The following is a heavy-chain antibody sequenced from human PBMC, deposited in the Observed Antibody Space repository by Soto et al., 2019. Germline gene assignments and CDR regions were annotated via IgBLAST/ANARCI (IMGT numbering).Heavy chain of an antibody. Sequence: GESLKISCKGSGYSFTSYWINWVHQMPGKGLEWMGRIDPSDSYTNYSPSFQGLVTISADKSISTAYLQWSSLKASDTAIYYCARTSMQSRGYTYGHGGMDVWGQGTTVTVSS. J-gene: IGHJ6*02. V-gene: IGHV5-10-1*01. CDR2: IDPSDSYT. D-gene: IGHD5-18*01. CDR1: GYSFTSYW. CDR3: ARTSMQSRGYTYGHGGMDV.